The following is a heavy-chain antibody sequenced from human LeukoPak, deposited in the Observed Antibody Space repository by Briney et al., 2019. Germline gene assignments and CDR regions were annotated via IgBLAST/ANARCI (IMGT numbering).Heavy chain of an antibody. CDR3: ARDVSGWYDVGIDY. CDR2: ISYDGSNK. D-gene: IGHD6-19*01. V-gene: IGHV3-30-3*01. CDR1: GFTFSSYA. Sequence: GGSLRLSCAASGFTFSSYAMHWVRQAPGKGLEWVAVISYDGSNKYYADSVKGRFTIFRDNSKNTLYLQMNSLRAEDTAVYYCARDVSGWYDVGIDYWGQGTLVTVSS. J-gene: IGHJ4*02.